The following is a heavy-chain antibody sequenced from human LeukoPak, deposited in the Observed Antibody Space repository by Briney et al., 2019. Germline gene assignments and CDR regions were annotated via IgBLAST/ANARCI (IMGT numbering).Heavy chain of an antibody. CDR2: INHSGST. CDR3: ARGGVLMVYARNADDAFDI. D-gene: IGHD2-8*01. Sequence: SETLSLTCAVYGGSFSGYYWSWIRQPPGKGLGWIGEINHSGSTNYNPSLKSRVTISVDTSKNQYSLKLSSVTAADTAVYYCARGGVLMVYARNADDAFDIWGQGTMVTVSS. CDR1: GGSFSGYY. J-gene: IGHJ3*02. V-gene: IGHV4-34*01.